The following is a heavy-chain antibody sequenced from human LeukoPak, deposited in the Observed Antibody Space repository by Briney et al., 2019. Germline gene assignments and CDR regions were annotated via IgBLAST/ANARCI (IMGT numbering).Heavy chain of an antibody. Sequence: PGGSLRLSCAASGFTFSSYAMSGVRQAPGKGLEWVSAISGSGGSTYYADSVKGRFTISRDNSKNTLYLQMNSLRAEDTAVYYCAKVRYGSGSNYYYGMDVWGQGTTVTVSS. D-gene: IGHD3-10*01. CDR1: GFTFSSYA. CDR3: AKVRYGSGSNYYYGMDV. J-gene: IGHJ6*02. V-gene: IGHV3-23*01. CDR2: ISGSGGST.